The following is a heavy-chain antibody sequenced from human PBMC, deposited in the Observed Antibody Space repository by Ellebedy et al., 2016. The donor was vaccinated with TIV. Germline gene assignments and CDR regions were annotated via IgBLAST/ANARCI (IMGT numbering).Heavy chain of an antibody. CDR3: ARDENYGAEVIDY. Sequence: GESLKISCAASEFTFSSYWMSWVRQAPGKGLEWVANIKEDGSEKNYVDSVKGRFSISRDNVKNSLYLQMNSLRDEDTAVYYCARDENYGAEVIDYWGQGTLVTVSS. J-gene: IGHJ4*02. V-gene: IGHV3-7*01. CDR2: IKEDGSEK. CDR1: EFTFSSYW. D-gene: IGHD4-17*01.